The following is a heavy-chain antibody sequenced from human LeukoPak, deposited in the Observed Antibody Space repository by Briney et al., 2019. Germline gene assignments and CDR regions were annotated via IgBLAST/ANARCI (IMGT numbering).Heavy chain of an antibody. V-gene: IGHV3-21*01. CDR1: GFTFSSYN. Sequence: PGGSLRLFCAASGFTFSSYNMNWVRQAPGKGVEWVSSISSSSSYIYYADSVKGRFTISRDNAKNSLYLQMNSLRAEDTAVYYCARDWYGSGWDVGNWFDPWGQGTLVTVSS. D-gene: IGHD6-19*01. J-gene: IGHJ5*02. CDR2: ISSSSSYI. CDR3: ARDWYGSGWDVGNWFDP.